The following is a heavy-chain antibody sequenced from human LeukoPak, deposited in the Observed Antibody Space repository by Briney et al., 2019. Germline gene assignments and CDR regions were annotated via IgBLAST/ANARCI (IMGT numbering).Heavy chain of an antibody. CDR1: GGTFSSYA. V-gene: IGHV1-69*13. Sequence: SVKVSCKASGGTFSSYAISWVRQAPGQGLEWMGGIIPIFGTANYAQKFQGRVTITADESTSTAYMELSSLRSEDTAVYYCARDLCSSTSCYYNWFDPWGQGTLVTVSS. J-gene: IGHJ5*02. CDR3: ARDLCSSTSCYYNWFDP. CDR2: IIPIFGTA. D-gene: IGHD2-2*01.